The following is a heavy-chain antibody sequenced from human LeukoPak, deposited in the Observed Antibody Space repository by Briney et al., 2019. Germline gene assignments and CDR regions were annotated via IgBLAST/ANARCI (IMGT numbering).Heavy chain of an antibody. CDR2: IYDSGST. CDR1: GGSISSYY. D-gene: IGHD3-22*01. Sequence: SETLSLTCTVSGGSISSYYWSWIRQPPGKGLEWIGYIYDSGSTNYNPSLKSRVTISADTSKNQFSLKVSSVTAADTAVYYCASLTTADAFDIWGQGTMVTVSS. CDR3: ASLTTADAFDI. J-gene: IGHJ3*02. V-gene: IGHV4-59*01.